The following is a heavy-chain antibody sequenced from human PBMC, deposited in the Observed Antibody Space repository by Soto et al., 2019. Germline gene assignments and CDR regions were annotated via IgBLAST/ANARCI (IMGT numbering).Heavy chain of an antibody. CDR3: TGEDASGY. CDR2: ISRDGGTN. Sequence: QVQLVESGGGVVQPGRSLRLSCAVSGFTVSTYGMHWVRQAPGKGLEWVAVISRDGGTNYYAVSVKGRFTISRDNSRNTLFLKMNSLRGDDMAVYYCTGEDASGYWGQGTLVTVSS. D-gene: IGHD2-8*02. J-gene: IGHJ4*02. CDR1: GFTVSTYG. V-gene: IGHV3-30*03.